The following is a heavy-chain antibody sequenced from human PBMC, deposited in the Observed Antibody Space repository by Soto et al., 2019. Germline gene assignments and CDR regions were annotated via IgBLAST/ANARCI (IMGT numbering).Heavy chain of an antibody. V-gene: IGHV1-69*13. CDR2: IIPIFGTA. CDR1: GGTFSSHA. CDR3: ARESTYYDILTGYSHFDY. J-gene: IGHJ4*02. Sequence: SVKVSCKASGGTFSSHAISWVRQAPGQGLEWMGGIIPIFGTANYAQKFQGRVTITADESTSTAYMELSSLRSEDTAVYYCARESTYYDILTGYSHFDYWGQGTLVTVSS. D-gene: IGHD3-9*01.